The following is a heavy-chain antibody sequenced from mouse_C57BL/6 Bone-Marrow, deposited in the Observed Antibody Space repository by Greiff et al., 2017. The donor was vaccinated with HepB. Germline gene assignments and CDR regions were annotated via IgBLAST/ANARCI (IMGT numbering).Heavy chain of an antibody. V-gene: IGHV5-4*01. Sequence: DVMLVESGGGLVKPGGSLKLSCAASGFTFSSYAMSWVRQTPEKRLEWVATISDGGSYTYYPDNVKGRFTISRDNAKNNLYLQMSHLKSEDTAMYYCARDRGGLDSSGYGTYWGQGTLVTVSA. J-gene: IGHJ3*01. CDR2: ISDGGSYT. CDR1: GFTFSSYA. CDR3: ARDRGGLDSSGYGTY. D-gene: IGHD3-2*02.